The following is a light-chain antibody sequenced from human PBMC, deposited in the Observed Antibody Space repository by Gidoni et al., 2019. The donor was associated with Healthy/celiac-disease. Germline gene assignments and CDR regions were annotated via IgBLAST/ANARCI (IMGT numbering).Light chain of an antibody. CDR3: SSYAGSNNLV. J-gene: IGLJ2*01. Sequence: GTSSDVGGYNYVSWYQQHPGKAPKLMIYEVSKRPSGVPDRFSGSKSGNTASLTVSGLQAEDEADYYCSSYAGSNNLVFGGGTKLTVL. CDR2: EVS. V-gene: IGLV2-8*01. CDR1: SSDVGGYNY.